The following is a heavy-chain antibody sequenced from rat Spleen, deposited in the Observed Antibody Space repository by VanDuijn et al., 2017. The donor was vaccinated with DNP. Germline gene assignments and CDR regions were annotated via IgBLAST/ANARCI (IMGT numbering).Heavy chain of an antibody. CDR1: GFTFSDYA. D-gene: IGHD1-10*01. Sequence: EVQLVESGGGLVQPGNSLKLSCAASGFTFSDYAMAWVRQSPKKGLEWVATIIYDGSSTYYRDSVKGRFTISRDNAKSTLYLQMDSLRSEDTATYYCATGTTTGFPYWGQGTLVTVSS. V-gene: IGHV5S10*01. CDR3: ATGTTTGFPY. CDR2: IIYDGSST. J-gene: IGHJ3*01.